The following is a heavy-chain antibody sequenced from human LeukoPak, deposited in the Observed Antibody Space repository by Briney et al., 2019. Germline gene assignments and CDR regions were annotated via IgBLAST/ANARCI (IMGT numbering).Heavy chain of an antibody. CDR1: VFTFSSYW. V-gene: IGHV3-74*01. J-gene: IGHJ4*02. CDR2: IISDGSST. CDR3: ATSVEMATADY. Sequence: GGSLRLSCAASVFTFSSYWMHWVRQAPGKGLVWVSRIISDGSSTSYADSVKGRFTISRDNAKNTLYLQMNSLRAEDTAVYYCATSVEMATADYWGQGTLVTVSS. D-gene: IGHD5-24*01.